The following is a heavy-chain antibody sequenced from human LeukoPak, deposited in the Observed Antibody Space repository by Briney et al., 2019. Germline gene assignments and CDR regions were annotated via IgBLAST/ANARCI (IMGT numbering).Heavy chain of an antibody. D-gene: IGHD4-11*01. CDR3: ARQRRGGYSFHFDY. CDR1: GGSISSSSYY. Sequence: SSETLSLTCTVSGGSISSSSYYWGWIRRPPGKGLEWIGSIYYSGSTYYNPSLKSRVTISVDTSKNQFSLKLSSVTAADTAVYYCARQRRGGYSFHFDYWGQGTLVTVSS. J-gene: IGHJ4*02. V-gene: IGHV4-39*01. CDR2: IYYSGST.